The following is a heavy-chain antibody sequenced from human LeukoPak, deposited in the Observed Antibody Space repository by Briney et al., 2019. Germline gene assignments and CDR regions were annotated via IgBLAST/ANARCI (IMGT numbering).Heavy chain of an antibody. Sequence: PGGSLRLSCAVSGFTFSSYSMNWVRQAPGKGLEWVSSITSSSSYIYYADSVKGRFTISRDSAKNSLYLQMNSLRAEDTAVYYCAREMLAAVAAQSWGQGTLVTVSS. CDR1: GFTFSSYS. D-gene: IGHD6-19*01. V-gene: IGHV3-21*01. J-gene: IGHJ5*02. CDR3: AREMLAAVAAQS. CDR2: ITSSSSYI.